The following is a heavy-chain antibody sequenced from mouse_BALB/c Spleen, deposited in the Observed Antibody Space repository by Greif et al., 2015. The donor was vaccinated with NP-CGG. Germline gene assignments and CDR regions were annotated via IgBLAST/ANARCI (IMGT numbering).Heavy chain of an antibody. D-gene: IGHD1-2*01. CDR2: IHPSDSET. CDR1: GYSFTSYW. CDR3: ASRNYYGYGLDY. Sequence: QVQLQQSGAELVRPGASVELSCKASGYSFTSYWMNWVKQRPGQGLEWIGMIHPSDSETRLNQKFNDKATLTVDKSSSTAYMQLSSPTSEDSAVYYCASRNYYGYGLDYWGQGTTLTVSS. V-gene: IGHV1-74*01. J-gene: IGHJ2*01.